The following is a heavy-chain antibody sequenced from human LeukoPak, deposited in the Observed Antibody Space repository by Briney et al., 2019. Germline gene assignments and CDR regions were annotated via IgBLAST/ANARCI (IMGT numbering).Heavy chain of an antibody. D-gene: IGHD3-10*01. Sequence: PSETLSLTCTVSGGPISSGDYYWSWIRQPPGKGLEWIGYIYYSGSTYYNPSLKSRVTISVDTSKNQFSLKLSSVTAADTAVYYCARDHYYGSGSLEGNWFDPWGQGTLVTVSS. V-gene: IGHV4-30-4*01. J-gene: IGHJ5*02. CDR2: IYYSGST. CDR3: ARDHYYGSGSLEGNWFDP. CDR1: GGPISSGDYY.